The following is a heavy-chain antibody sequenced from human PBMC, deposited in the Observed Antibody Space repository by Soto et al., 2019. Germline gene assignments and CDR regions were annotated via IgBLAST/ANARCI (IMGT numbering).Heavy chain of an antibody. D-gene: IGHD4-17*01. J-gene: IGHJ2*01. CDR2: IYYSGST. CDR3: AREGGNGDINYGLNWYFDL. CDR1: GGSISSGGYY. Sequence: QVQLQESGPGLVKPSQTLSLTCTVSGGSISSGGYYWSWIRQHPGKGLEWIGYIYYSGSTYYNPSLKSRVTISVDTSKNQFSLELSSVTAADTAVYYCAREGGNGDINYGLNWYFDLWGRGTLVTVSS. V-gene: IGHV4-31*03.